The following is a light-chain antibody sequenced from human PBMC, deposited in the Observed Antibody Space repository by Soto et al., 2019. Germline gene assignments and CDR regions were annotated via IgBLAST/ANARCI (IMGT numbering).Light chain of an antibody. J-gene: IGKJ1*01. CDR3: QQYGRA. CDR2: GAS. V-gene: IGKV3-20*01. CDR1: QSVSSSY. Sequence: VIAQSPATVSVAPRRSATLSCRASQSVSSSYLAWYQQKPGQAPRLLIYGASSRATGIPDRFSGSGSGTDFTLTISRLEPEDFAVYYCQQYGRAFGQGTKVDIK.